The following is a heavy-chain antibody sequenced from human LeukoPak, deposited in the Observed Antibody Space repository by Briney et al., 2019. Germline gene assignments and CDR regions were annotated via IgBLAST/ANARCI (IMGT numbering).Heavy chain of an antibody. J-gene: IGHJ3*02. CDR3: ARALGLRAFDI. CDR2: INHSGST. D-gene: IGHD5/OR15-5a*01. V-gene: IGHV4-34*01. CDR1: GGSFSGYH. Sequence: SETLSLTCAVYGGSFSGYHWSWIRQPPGKGLEWIGEINHSGSTNYNPSLKSRVTISVDTSKNQFSLKLSSVTAADTAVYYCARALGLRAFDIWGQGTMVTVSS.